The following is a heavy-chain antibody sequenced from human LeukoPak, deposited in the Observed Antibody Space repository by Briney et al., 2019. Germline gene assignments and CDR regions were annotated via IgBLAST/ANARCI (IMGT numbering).Heavy chain of an antibody. J-gene: IGHJ4*02. Sequence: GGSLRLSCAASGFTFRSYWMSWVRQAPGKGLEWVANIRKDGSQKYYVDSVGGRFTISRDNAKNSLYLQMNTLRADDTAVYYCTRVSGGYDVSDYWGQGTMVTVSS. CDR1: GFTFRSYW. V-gene: IGHV3-7*03. CDR2: IRKDGSQK. CDR3: TRVSGGYDVSDY. D-gene: IGHD3-3*01.